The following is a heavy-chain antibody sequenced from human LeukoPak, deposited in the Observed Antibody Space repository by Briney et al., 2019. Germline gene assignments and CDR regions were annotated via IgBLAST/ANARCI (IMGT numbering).Heavy chain of an antibody. D-gene: IGHD2-2*01. CDR1: GGTFSSYA. CDR2: IIPIFGTA. V-gene: IGHV1-69*13. J-gene: IGHJ4*02. CDR3: ARDRCSSTSCYLYFDY. Sequence: VASVKVSCKASGGTFSSYAISWVRQVPGQGLEWMGGIIPIFGTANYAQKFQGRVTITADESTSAAYMELSSLRSEDTAVYYCARDRCSSTSCYLYFDYWGQGTLVTVSS.